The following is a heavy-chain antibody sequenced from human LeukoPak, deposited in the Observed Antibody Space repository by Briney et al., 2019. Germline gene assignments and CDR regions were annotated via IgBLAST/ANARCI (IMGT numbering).Heavy chain of an antibody. CDR2: ISYDGSNK. D-gene: IGHD1-26*01. Sequence: PGGSLRLSCAASGFTFSGYPIHWVRPAPGKGLEWVAVISYDGSNKYYTDSVKGRFTISRDNSKNTLYLQMNSLRAEDTAVYYCARVKRSGSYLSYYYGMDVWGQGTTVTVSS. CDR1: GFTFSGYP. J-gene: IGHJ6*02. V-gene: IGHV3-30-3*01. CDR3: ARVKRSGSYLSYYYGMDV.